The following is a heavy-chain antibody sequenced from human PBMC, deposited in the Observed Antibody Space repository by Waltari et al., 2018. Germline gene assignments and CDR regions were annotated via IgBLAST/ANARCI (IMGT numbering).Heavy chain of an antibody. V-gene: IGHV3-74*01. Sequence: DVQLVESGGGLVQPGGSLRLPCADSGFTFNNYWMHWVCQAPGKGPVWVSRINADGASTSYADSVKGRFTISRDNAMNTLYLQMNSLRAEDTAVYYCTRTRYCSTTSCQVDWFDPWGQGTLVTVSS. J-gene: IGHJ5*02. CDR2: INADGAST. CDR3: TRTRYCSTTSCQVDWFDP. D-gene: IGHD2-2*01. CDR1: GFTFNNYW.